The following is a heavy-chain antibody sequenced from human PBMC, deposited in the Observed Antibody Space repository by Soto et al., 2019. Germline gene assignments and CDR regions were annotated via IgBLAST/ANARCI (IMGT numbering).Heavy chain of an antibody. Sequence: EVQLVESGGGLVKPGGSLRLSCAASGFTFSSYSMNWVRQAPGKGLEWVSSISSSSSYIYYADSVRGRFTISRDNAKNSLYLRLNRLRAEDTAGYYWARPPNYYAPRGLADWGQGTLVTVSS. J-gene: IGHJ1*01. V-gene: IGHV3-21*01. CDR1: GFTFSSYS. CDR2: ISSSSSYI. CDR3: ARPPNYYAPRGLAD. D-gene: IGHD3-10*01.